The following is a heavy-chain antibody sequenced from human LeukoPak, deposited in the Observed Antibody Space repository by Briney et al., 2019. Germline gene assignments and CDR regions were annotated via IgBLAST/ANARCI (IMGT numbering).Heavy chain of an antibody. V-gene: IGHV4-39*07. D-gene: IGHD3-22*01. Sequence: SETLSLTCTVSGGSISSSSYYWGWIRQPPGKGLEWIGSIYYSGSTYYNPSLKSRVTISVDRSKNQFSLKLSSVTAADTAVYYCARDRRWEVISAFDIWGQGTMVTVSS. CDR3: ARDRRWEVISAFDI. CDR2: IYYSGST. J-gene: IGHJ3*02. CDR1: GGSISSSSYY.